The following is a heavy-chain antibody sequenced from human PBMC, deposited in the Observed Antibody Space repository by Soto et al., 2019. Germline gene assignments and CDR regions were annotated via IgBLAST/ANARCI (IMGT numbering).Heavy chain of an antibody. CDR2: IYHSGST. J-gene: IGHJ5*02. D-gene: IGHD4-4*01. V-gene: IGHV4-30-2*01. Sequence: PSETLSLTCAVSGGSISSGGYSWSWIRQPPGKGLEWIGYIYHSGSTYYNPSLKSRVTISVDRSKNQFSLKLSSVTAADTAVYHCARGYHDYTRGWFDPWGQGTLVTVSS. CDR1: GGSISSGGYS. CDR3: ARGYHDYTRGWFDP.